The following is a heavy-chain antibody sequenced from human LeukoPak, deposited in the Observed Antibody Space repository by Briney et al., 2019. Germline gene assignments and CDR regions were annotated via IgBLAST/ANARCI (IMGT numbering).Heavy chain of an antibody. V-gene: IGHV1-2*02. J-gene: IGHJ4*02. Sequence: ASVKVSCKASGYTFTGYYMHWVRQAPGQGLEWMGWINPNSGGTNYAQKFQGRVTMTRDTSTSTAYMELSRLRSDDTAVYYCARSRLLSLYFDYWGQGTLVTVSS. CDR2: INPNSGGT. CDR1: GYTFTGYY. D-gene: IGHD2-21*02. CDR3: ARSRLLSLYFDY.